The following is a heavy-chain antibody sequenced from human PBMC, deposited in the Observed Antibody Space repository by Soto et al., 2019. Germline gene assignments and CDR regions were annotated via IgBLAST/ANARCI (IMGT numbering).Heavy chain of an antibody. CDR3: ASLPTTVTSAFDI. J-gene: IGHJ3*02. CDR2: IYYSGST. D-gene: IGHD4-17*01. CDR1: GGSISSSSYY. Sequence: SETLSLTCTVSGGSISSSSYYWGWIRQPPGKGLEWIGSIYYSGSTYYNPSLKSRVTISVDTSKNQFSLKLSSVTAADTAVYYCASLPTTVTSAFDIWGQGTMVTVSS. V-gene: IGHV4-39*01.